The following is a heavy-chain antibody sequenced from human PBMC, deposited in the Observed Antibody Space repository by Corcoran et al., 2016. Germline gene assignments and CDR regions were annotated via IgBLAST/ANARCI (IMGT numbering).Heavy chain of an antibody. Sequence: EVQLVQSGAEVKKPGESLKISCKGSGYSFTSYWIGWVRQMPGKGLEWMGIIYPGDSDTRYSPSVQGQVTISADKSISTAYLQWSSLKASDTAMYYCAGHKTGVVAGHLGSDYWGQGTLVTVSS. V-gene: IGHV5-51*01. J-gene: IGHJ4*02. D-gene: IGHD6-19*01. CDR3: AGHKTGVVAGHLGSDY. CDR2: IYPGDSDT. CDR1: GYSFTSYW.